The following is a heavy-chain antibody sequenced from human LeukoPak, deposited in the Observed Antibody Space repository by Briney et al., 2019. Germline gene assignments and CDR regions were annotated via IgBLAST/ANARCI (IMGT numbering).Heavy chain of an antibody. J-gene: IGHJ4*02. CDR3: AKASRRGYSYGLDYY. D-gene: IGHD5-18*01. Sequence: PGRSLRLSCAASGFTFDDYAMHWVRQAPGRGLEWVSGISWNSGSIGCADSVKGRFTISRDNAKNSLYLQMNSLRAEDTALYYCAKASRRGYSYGLDYYWGQGTLVTVSS. CDR1: GFTFDDYA. V-gene: IGHV3-9*01. CDR2: ISWNSGSI.